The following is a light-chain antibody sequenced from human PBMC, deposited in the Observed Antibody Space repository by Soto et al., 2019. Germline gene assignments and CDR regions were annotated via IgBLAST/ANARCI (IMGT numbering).Light chain of an antibody. CDR1: QSVSNNY. J-gene: IGKJ1*01. CDR2: GTS. CDR3: QHYGSSGT. Sequence: DIVLTQSPGTLSLSPGEIATLSYRASQSVSNNYLASYQQKPGQAPRLLIYGTSNRSTGIPDRFSGSWSVTDFTLTISRLEREDFAVYYCQHYGSSGTFGQGTKV. V-gene: IGKV3-20*01.